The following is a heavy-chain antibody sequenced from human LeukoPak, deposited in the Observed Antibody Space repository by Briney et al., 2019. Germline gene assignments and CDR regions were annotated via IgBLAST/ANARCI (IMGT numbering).Heavy chain of an antibody. V-gene: IGHV3-11*06. CDR3: ARGSGYSYGLDY. CDR1: GFTFRDYY. J-gene: IGHJ4*02. Sequence: GGSLRLSCAASGFTFRDYYMSWIRQAPGKGLEWVSYISSSSSYTNYADSVKGRFTISRDNAKNSLYLQMNSLRAEDTAVYYCARGSGYSYGLDYWGQGTLVTVSS. D-gene: IGHD5-18*01. CDR2: ISSSSSYT.